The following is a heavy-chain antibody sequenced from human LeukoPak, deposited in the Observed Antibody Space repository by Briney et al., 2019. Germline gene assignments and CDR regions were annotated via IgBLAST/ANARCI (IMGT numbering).Heavy chain of an antibody. D-gene: IGHD3-22*01. V-gene: IGHV3-23*01. J-gene: IGHJ4*02. CDR3: AKARGYYDSSGYYEYFDY. CDR1: GFTFSSYA. CDR2: ISGSGGST. Sequence: PGGSLGLSCAASGFTFSSYAMSWVRQAPGKGLEWVSAISGSGGSTYYADSVKGRFTISRDNSKNTLYLQMNSLRAEDTAVYYCAKARGYYDSSGYYEYFDYWGQGTLVTVSS.